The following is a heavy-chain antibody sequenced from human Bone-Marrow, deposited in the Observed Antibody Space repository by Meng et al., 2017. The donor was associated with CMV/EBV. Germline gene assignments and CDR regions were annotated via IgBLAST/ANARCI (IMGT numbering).Heavy chain of an antibody. J-gene: IGHJ3*02. V-gene: IGHV3-23*03. CDR1: GFTFSNYA. CDR2: IYSGGSST. CDR3: ARVLQLVGDAFDI. Sequence: GESLKISCAASGFTFSNYAMSWVRQAPGKGLEWVSVIYSGGSSTYYADSVKGRFTISRDNSKNSLYLQMNSLRAEDTAVYYCARVLQLVGDAFDIWGQGTMVTVSS. D-gene: IGHD1-26*01.